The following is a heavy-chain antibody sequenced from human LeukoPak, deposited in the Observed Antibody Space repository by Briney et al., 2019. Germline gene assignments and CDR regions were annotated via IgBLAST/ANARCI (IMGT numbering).Heavy chain of an antibody. V-gene: IGHV3-7*01. Sequence: GGSLRLSCAASGFTFNIYWMSWVRQAPGKGLEWVANIKPDESDVYYLDFVKGRFTISRDNAQNSLYLQMNTLRVEDTAVYYCAGDRAQYYDDAFDIWGQGTMVTVSS. CDR2: IKPDESDV. CDR3: AGDRAQYYDDAFDI. J-gene: IGHJ3*02. D-gene: IGHD3-3*01. CDR1: GFTFNIYW.